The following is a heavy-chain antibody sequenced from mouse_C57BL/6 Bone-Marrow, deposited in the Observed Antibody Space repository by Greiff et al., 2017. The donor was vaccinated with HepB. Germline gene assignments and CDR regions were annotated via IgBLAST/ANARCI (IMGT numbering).Heavy chain of an antibody. D-gene: IGHD2-3*01. CDR3: ARDGWY. V-gene: IGHV3-6*01. CDR1: GYSITSGYY. Sequence: EVKLQESGPGLVKPSQSLSLTCSVTGYSITSGYYWNWIRQFPGNKLEWMGYISYDGSNNYNPSLKNRISITRDTSKNQFFLKLNSVTTEDTATYYCARDGWYWGQGTTLTVSS. J-gene: IGHJ2*01. CDR2: ISYDGSN.